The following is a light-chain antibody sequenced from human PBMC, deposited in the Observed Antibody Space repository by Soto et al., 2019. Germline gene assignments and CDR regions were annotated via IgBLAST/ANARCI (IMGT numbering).Light chain of an antibody. V-gene: IGKV3-15*01. Sequence: IVMTQSPATLSVSPGERATLSCRASQSLRSNLAWYQQKPGQAPRLLIYAASTRATGIPARFSGSGSGTEFTLTISSLQSEDFAGYYCQQYNNWWTFGQGTKVEIK. CDR1: QSLRSN. CDR3: QQYNNWWT. CDR2: AAS. J-gene: IGKJ1*01.